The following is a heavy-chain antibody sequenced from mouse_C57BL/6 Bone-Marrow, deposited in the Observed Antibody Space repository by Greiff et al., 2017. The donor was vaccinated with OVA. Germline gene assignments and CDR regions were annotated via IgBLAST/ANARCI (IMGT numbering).Heavy chain of an antibody. J-gene: IGHJ3*01. CDR2: IRSKSNNYAT. CDR3: VEGDWAWFAY. CDR1: GFSFNTYA. D-gene: IGHD4-1*01. Sequence: EVKLMESGGGLVQPKGSLKLSCAASGFSFNTYAMNWVRQAPGKGLEWVARIRSKSNNYATYYADSVKDRFTISRDDSESMLYLQMNNLKTEDTAMYYCVEGDWAWFAYWGQGTLVTVSA. V-gene: IGHV10-1*01.